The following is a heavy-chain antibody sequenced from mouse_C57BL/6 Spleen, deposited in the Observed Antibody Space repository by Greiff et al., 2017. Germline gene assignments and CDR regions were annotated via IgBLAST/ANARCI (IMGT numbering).Heavy chain of an antibody. CDR3: ARWVYSNYAMDY. CDR2: IHPNSGST. D-gene: IGHD2-5*01. Sequence: QVQLQQPGAELVKPGASVKLSCKASGYTFTSYWMHWVKQRPGQGLEWIGMIHPNSGSTNYNEKFKSKATLTVDKSSSTAYMQLSSLTSEDSAVYYCARWVYSNYAMDYWGQGTSVTVSA. J-gene: IGHJ4*01. V-gene: IGHV1-64*01. CDR1: GYTFTSYW.